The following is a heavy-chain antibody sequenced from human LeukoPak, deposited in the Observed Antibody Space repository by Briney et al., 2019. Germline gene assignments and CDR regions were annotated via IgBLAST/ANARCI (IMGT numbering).Heavy chain of an antibody. D-gene: IGHD3-10*01. CDR2: IRYDGSNK. CDR3: AIIADDAFDI. V-gene: IGHV3-30*02. J-gene: IGHJ3*02. CDR1: GFTFSSYG. Sequence: PGGSLRLSCAASGFTFSSYGMHWVRQAPGKGLEWVAFIRYDGSNKYYADSVKGRFTISRDNSKNTLYLQMNSLRAEDTAVYYCAIIADDAFDIWGQGTMVTVSS.